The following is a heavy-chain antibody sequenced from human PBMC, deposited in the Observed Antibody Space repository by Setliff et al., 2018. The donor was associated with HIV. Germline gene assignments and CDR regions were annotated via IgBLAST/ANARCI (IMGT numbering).Heavy chain of an antibody. V-gene: IGHV4-4*07. D-gene: IGHD3-10*01. CDR2: IYSTGDT. CDR3: ARVRLTMVMMVDYFDQ. CDR1: GGSISNFY. J-gene: IGHJ4*02. Sequence: NPSETLSLTCSVSGGSISNFYWSWIRQPPGKGPEWVGHIYSTGDTNYNPSLKSRVTLSADTSKNQLSLSLTSVTAADTAVYYCARVRLTMVMMVDYFDQWGQGTLVTVSS.